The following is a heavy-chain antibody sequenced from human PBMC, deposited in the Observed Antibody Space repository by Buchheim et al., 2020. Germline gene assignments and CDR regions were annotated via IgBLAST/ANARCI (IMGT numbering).Heavy chain of an antibody. D-gene: IGHD2-2*01. Sequence: EVQLVESGGGLVQPGGSLRLSCAASGFTFSSYWMSWVRQAPGKGLEWVANIKQDGSEKYYVDSVKGRFTISRANAKNSLYLQMNSLRAEDTAVYYCARDRYCSSTSCYPAYYFDYWGQGTL. CDR3: ARDRYCSSTSCYPAYYFDY. CDR2: IKQDGSEK. CDR1: GFTFSSYW. V-gene: IGHV3-7*01. J-gene: IGHJ4*02.